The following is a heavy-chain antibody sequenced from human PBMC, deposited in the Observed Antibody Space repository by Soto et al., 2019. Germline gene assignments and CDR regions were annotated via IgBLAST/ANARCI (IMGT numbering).Heavy chain of an antibody. V-gene: IGHV4-31*02. D-gene: IGHD2-21*02. J-gene: IGHJ5*02. Sequence: VSGGSISSGGYYWSWIRQHPGKGLEWVGYIYYSGSTYYNPSLKSRVTISVATSKNQFSLKLSSVTAADTTVYYCARIIVVVTATWFDPWGQGTLVTVSS. CDR3: ARIIVVVTATWFDP. CDR2: IYYSGST. CDR1: GGSISSGGYY.